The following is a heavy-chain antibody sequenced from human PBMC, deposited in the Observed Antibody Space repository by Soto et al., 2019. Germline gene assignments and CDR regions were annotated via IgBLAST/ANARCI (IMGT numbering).Heavy chain of an antibody. Sequence: QVQLVESGGGVVQPGRSLRLSCAASGFTFSSYGMHWVRQAPGKGLEWVAVISYDGSNKYYADSVKGRFTISRDNSKNPFYLKMTGLKAEERVGYYCAKDQDVVWEEASYVMAVWGKGTTVTVSS. V-gene: IGHV3-30*18. CDR3: AKDQDVVWEEASYVMAV. CDR1: GFTFSSYG. D-gene: IGHD2-21*01. CDR2: ISYDGSNK. J-gene: IGHJ6*04.